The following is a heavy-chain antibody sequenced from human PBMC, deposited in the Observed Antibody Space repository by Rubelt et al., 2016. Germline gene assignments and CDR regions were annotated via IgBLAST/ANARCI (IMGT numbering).Heavy chain of an antibody. CDR1: GYTFTSYD. Sequence: QVQLVQSGAEVKKPGASVKVSCKASGYTFTSYDINWVRQATGQGLEWMGWMNPNSGNTGYAQKFQGRVTMTRNTSISTAYMELSRLRSDDTAVYYCARDFKDAYYDFWSGYYTGEYFQHWGQGTLVTVSS. CDR3: ARDFKDAYYDFWSGYYTGEYFQH. CDR2: MNPNSGNT. V-gene: IGHV1-8*01. D-gene: IGHD3-3*01. J-gene: IGHJ1*01.